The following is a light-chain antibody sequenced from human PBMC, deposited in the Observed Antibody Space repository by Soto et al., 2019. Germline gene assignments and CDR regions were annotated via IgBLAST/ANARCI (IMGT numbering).Light chain of an antibody. Sequence: QSALTQPASVSGSPGQSITISCTGTSNDVGANNYVSWYQRHPGKAPKILIYEAVNRPAGVSHRFSGSKSGNTASLTISGLQPDDEAEYFCTSYTLTSPLVFGGGTKLTVL. J-gene: IGLJ2*01. CDR3: TSYTLTSPLV. CDR1: SNDVGANNY. V-gene: IGLV2-14*01. CDR2: EAV.